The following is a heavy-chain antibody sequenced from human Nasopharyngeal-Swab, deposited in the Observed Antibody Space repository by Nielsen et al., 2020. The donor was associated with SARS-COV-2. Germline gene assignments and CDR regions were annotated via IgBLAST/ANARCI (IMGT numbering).Heavy chain of an antibody. CDR3: ARGNEGAAAGTGYYYYGMDV. Sequence: VDVSCKASGGLFSSYAISWVRQAPGQGLEWMGRIIPILGIANYAQKFQGRVTITADKSTSTAYMELSSLRSEDTAVYYCARGNEGAAAGTGYYYYGMDVWGQGTTVTVSS. CDR1: GGLFSSYA. CDR2: IIPILGIA. J-gene: IGHJ6*02. V-gene: IGHV1-69*04. D-gene: IGHD6-13*01.